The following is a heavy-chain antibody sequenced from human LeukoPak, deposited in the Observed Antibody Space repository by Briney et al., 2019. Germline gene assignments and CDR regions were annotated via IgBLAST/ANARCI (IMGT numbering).Heavy chain of an antibody. Sequence: GGSLRLSCAASGFSFSSYWMSWVRPAPGKGLEWVANIKQDGSEKYYVDSVKGRFTISRDNAKNSLYLQMNSLRAEDTAVYYCARVSYYYDSSGRYFDYWGQGTLVTVSS. CDR3: ARVSYYYDSSGRYFDY. D-gene: IGHD3-22*01. CDR2: IKQDGSEK. V-gene: IGHV3-7*01. CDR1: GFSFSSYW. J-gene: IGHJ4*02.